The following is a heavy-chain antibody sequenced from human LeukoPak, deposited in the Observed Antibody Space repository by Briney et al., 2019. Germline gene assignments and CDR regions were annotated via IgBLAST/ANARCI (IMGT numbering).Heavy chain of an antibody. CDR2: IIPIFGTA. D-gene: IGHD5-24*01. CDR3: ASPSDGYNYYPFGY. V-gene: IGHV1-69*06. CDR1: GGTFSSYA. J-gene: IGHJ4*02. Sequence: ASVKVSCKASGGTFSSYAISWVRQAPGQGLEWMGGIIPIFGTANYAQKFQGRVTITADKSTSTAYMELSSLRSEDTAVYYCASPSDGYNYYPFGYWGQGTLVTVSS.